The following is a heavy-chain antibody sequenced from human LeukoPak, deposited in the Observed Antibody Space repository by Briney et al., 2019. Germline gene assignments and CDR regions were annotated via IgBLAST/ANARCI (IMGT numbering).Heavy chain of an antibody. D-gene: IGHD1-7*01. J-gene: IGHJ4*02. CDR1: GFTFSSYW. CDR2: INSDESSA. Sequence: PGGSLRLSCVASGFTFSSYWMHWVRQAPGKGLVWVSRINSDESSASYADSVKGRFTISRDNAKNTLYLQMNSLRAEDTAVYYCAREYNWDYPFDYWGQGTPVTASS. V-gene: IGHV3-74*01. CDR3: AREYNWDYPFDY.